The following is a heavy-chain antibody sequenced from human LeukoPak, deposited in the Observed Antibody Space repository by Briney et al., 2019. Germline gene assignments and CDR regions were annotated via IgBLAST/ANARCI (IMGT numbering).Heavy chain of an antibody. CDR3: ARGYGYSSGWDPFSDYYYGMDV. V-gene: IGHV1-69*13. CDR1: GGTFSSYA. J-gene: IGHJ6*02. Sequence: SVKVSCKASGGTFSSYAISWVRQAPGQGLEWMGGIIPIFGTANYAQKFQGRVTITADESTSTAYMELSSLRSEDTAVYYCARGYGYSSGWDPFSDYYYGMDVWGQGTTVTVSS. D-gene: IGHD6-19*01. CDR2: IIPIFGTA.